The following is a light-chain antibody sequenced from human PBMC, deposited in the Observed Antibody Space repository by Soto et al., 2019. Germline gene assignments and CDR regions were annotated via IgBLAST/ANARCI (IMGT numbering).Light chain of an antibody. V-gene: IGKV1-12*01. CDR2: AAS. CDR1: QGISSW. J-gene: IGKJ5*01. CDR3: PHSNSVPIT. Sequence: DIQMTQSPSSVSASVGDRVTITCRASQGISSWLAWYQQKPGKAPKLLIYAASSLQSGVPSRFSGSGSGTYFTFTFSSLQPEDSTTYYCPHSNSVPITFGQGTRLEIQ.